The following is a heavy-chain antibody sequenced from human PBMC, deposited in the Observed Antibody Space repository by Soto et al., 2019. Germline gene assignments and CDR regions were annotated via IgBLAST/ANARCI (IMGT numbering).Heavy chain of an antibody. CDR2: IRSKAYGGTT. CDR3: TRSVVGASYYYYYGMDV. Sequence: WIRQPPGKGLEWVGFIRSKAYGGTTEYAASVKGRFTISRDDSKSIAYLQMNSLKTEDTAVYYCTRSVVGASYYYYYGMDVWGQGTTVTVS. V-gene: IGHV3-49*02. D-gene: IGHD1-26*01. J-gene: IGHJ6*02.